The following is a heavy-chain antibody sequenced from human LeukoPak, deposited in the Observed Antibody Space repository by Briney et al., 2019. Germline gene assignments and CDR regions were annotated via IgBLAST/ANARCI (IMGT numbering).Heavy chain of an antibody. J-gene: IGHJ4*02. D-gene: IGHD6-19*01. V-gene: IGHV1-2*06. CDR2: INPNSGGT. CDR3: AREFPAVAGLY. Sequence: GASVKVSCKASGYTFTSYGISWVRQAPGQGLEWMGRINPNSGGTNYAQKFQGRVTMTRDTSISTAYMELSRLRSDDTAVYYCAREFPAVAGLYWGQGTLVTVSS. CDR1: GYTFTSYG.